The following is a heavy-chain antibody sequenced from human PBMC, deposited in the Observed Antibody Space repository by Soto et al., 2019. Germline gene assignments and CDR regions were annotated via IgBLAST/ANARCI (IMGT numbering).Heavy chain of an antibody. Sequence: SETLSLTCSVSGGSISSVAHYWTWIRQQPGKGLEWIGSVYYSGTTDYNPSLKSRVTISVDRSKNQFSLNLSSVTAADTAIYYCARESGGYDASTRYGLDVWGQGTTVTVSS. CDR2: VYYSGTT. CDR3: ARESGGYDASTRYGLDV. CDR1: GGSISSVAHY. V-gene: IGHV4-31*03. J-gene: IGHJ6*02. D-gene: IGHD6-25*01.